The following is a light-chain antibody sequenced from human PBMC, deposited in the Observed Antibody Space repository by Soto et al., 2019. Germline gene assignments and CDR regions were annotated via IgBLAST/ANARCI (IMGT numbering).Light chain of an antibody. Sequence: QSALTQPASVSGSPGQSITISCTGTSSDVGGYNYVSWYQHLSDKAPKLIIYEVSNRPSGVSNRFSGSKSGNTASLTISGLQAEDEADYYCSSFASSTAWVFGGGTKLTVL. CDR1: SSDVGGYNY. V-gene: IGLV2-14*01. J-gene: IGLJ3*02. CDR2: EVS. CDR3: SSFASSTAWV.